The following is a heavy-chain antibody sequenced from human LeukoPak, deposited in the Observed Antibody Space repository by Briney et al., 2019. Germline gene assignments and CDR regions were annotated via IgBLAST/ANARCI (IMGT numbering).Heavy chain of an antibody. CDR2: IKQDGGEK. Sequence: GGSLRLSCAASGFTFSSYWMSWGRQAPGKGLEWVANIKQDGGEKDYVDSVKGRFTISRDNAKNSLYLQMNSLRAEDTAAYYCAKDPYSDFWSGYNDYWGQGTLVTVSS. CDR1: GFTFSSYW. D-gene: IGHD3-3*01. J-gene: IGHJ4*02. CDR3: AKDPYSDFWSGYNDY. V-gene: IGHV3-7*01.